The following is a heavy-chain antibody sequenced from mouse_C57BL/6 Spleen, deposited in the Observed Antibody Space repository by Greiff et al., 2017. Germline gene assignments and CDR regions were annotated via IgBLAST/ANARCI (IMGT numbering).Heavy chain of an antibody. Sequence: EVQLQQSGPELVKPGASVKISCKASGYTFTDYYLNWVKQSPGQSLEWIGDINPNNGGTSYNQKFKRKATLTVDKSSSTAYMERRSLTSEDSAVYYCARWGGAGDFDYWGQGTTLTVSS. V-gene: IGHV1-26*01. CDR1: GYTFTDYY. J-gene: IGHJ2*01. CDR3: ARWGGAGDFDY. CDR2: INPNNGGT.